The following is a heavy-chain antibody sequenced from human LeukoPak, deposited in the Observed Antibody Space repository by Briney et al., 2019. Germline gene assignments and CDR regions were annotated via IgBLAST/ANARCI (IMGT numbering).Heavy chain of an antibody. CDR2: ISDSSGHT. D-gene: IGHD6-19*01. CDR1: GLPFSCYA. CDR3: AKGGPRSSSGWNDY. V-gene: IGHV3-23*01. Sequence: GGSLRLSCAAFGLPFSCYAMSWVRQAPGKGLECVSAISDSSGHTYYADSVKGRFTNSRDNSKNTLHLQMNSLRAEDTAVYYCAKGGPRSSSGWNDYWGQGTLVTVSS. J-gene: IGHJ4*02.